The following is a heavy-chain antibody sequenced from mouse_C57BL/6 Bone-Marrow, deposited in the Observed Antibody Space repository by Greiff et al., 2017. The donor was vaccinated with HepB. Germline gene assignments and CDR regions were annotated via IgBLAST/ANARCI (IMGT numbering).Heavy chain of an antibody. J-gene: IGHJ1*03. CDR1: GFTFSDYG. CDR3: ARGFYYYGSSYWYLDV. CDR2: ISSGSSTI. V-gene: IGHV5-17*01. Sequence: EVHLVESGGGLVKPGGSLKLSCAASGFTFSDYGMHWVRQAPEKGLEWVAYISSGSSTIYYADTVKGRFTISRDNAKNTLFLQMTSLRSEDTAMYYCARGFYYYGSSYWYLDVWGTGTTVTVSS. D-gene: IGHD1-1*01.